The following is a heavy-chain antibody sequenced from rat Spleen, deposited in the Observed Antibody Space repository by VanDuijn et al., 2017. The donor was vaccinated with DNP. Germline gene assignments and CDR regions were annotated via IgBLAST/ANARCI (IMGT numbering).Heavy chain of an antibody. CDR2: ISTSGGST. J-gene: IGHJ3*01. CDR3: ARHFYLDGSYYPFAY. V-gene: IGHV5-25*01. D-gene: IGHD1-12*02. CDR1: GFIFSDYY. Sequence: EVQLVESGGGLVRPGGSLKLSCAASGFIFSDYYMAWVRQAPKKGLEWVASISTSGGSTHYRDSVKGRFTVSRDNSKSTLYLQMDSLRSEDTATYYCARHFYLDGSYYPFAYWGQGTLVTVSS.